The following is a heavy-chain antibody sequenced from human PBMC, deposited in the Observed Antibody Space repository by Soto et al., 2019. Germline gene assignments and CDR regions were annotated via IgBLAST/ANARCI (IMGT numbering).Heavy chain of an antibody. CDR2: IYYSGST. Sequence: QVQLQESGPGLVKPSQTLSLTCTVSGDSISSGAYYWNWIRQHPGKGLEWIGYIYYSGSTYYNPSLKSLVTISVDTSKIQFSLRLSYVTAADTAVYYCARANRDSYGLWTMDVWGQGTSVTVSS. V-gene: IGHV4-31*01. J-gene: IGHJ6*02. CDR3: ARANRDSYGLWTMDV. CDR1: GDSISSGAYY. D-gene: IGHD5-18*01.